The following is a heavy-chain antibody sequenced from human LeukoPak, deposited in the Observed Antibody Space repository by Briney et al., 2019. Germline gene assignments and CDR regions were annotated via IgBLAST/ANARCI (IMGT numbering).Heavy chain of an antibody. D-gene: IGHD2-15*01. CDR3: ARGSESQLLLFDY. Sequence: SVKVSCKASGGTFSSYAIGWVRQAPGQGLEWMGGIIPIFGTANYAQKFQGRVTITADESTSTAYMELSSLRSEDTAVYYCARGSESQLLLFDYWGQGTLVTVSS. CDR1: GGTFSSYA. V-gene: IGHV1-69*13. J-gene: IGHJ4*02. CDR2: IIPIFGTA.